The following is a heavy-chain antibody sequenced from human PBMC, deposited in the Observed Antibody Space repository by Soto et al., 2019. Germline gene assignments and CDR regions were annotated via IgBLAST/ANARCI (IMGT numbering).Heavy chain of an antibody. V-gene: IGHV4-4*09. Sequence: SETLSLPCTVAGDSGRDHCWSCIRRPPGRGLEWTGYIYRSGSTKYNPSLKSRLTISVDTSKNQFSLKLSSVTAADTAVYYCARTLDYGHMDVWGKGTTVTVSS. J-gene: IGHJ6*03. CDR2: IYRSGST. CDR1: GDSGRDHC. D-gene: IGHD3-16*01. CDR3: ARTLDYGHMDV.